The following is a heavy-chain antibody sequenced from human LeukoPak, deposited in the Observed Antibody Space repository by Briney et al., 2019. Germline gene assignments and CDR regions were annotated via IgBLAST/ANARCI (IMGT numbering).Heavy chain of an antibody. Sequence: SETLSLTCAVYGGSFSGYYWSWIRQPPGKGLEWIGEINHSGNTNYNPSLKRRVTISVDTSKKHFSLKLSSVTAADTAVYYCARGQTTVTPHYYYYYMDVWGKGTTVTVSS. J-gene: IGHJ6*03. CDR3: ARGQTTVTPHYYYYYMDV. D-gene: IGHD4-11*01. CDR1: GGSFSGYY. CDR2: INHSGNT. V-gene: IGHV4-34*01.